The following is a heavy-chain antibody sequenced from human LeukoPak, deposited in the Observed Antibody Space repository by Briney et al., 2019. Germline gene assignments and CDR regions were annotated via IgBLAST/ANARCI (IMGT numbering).Heavy chain of an antibody. CDR2: IYYSGST. V-gene: IGHV4-30-4*08. CDR3: ARERENYDSSGYFPLFDY. CDR1: GGSISSGDYY. J-gene: IGHJ4*02. D-gene: IGHD3-22*01. Sequence: PSQTLSLTCTVSGGSISSGDYYWSWIRQPPGKGLEWIGYIYYSGSTYYNPSLKSRVTISVDTSKNQFSLELSSVTAADTAVYCCARERENYDSSGYFPLFDYWGQGTLVTVSS.